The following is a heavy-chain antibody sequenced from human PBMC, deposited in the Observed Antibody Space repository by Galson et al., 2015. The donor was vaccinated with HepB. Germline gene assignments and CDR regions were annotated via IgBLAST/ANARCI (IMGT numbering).Heavy chain of an antibody. CDR3: AKDGNPYGYCSSNSCPPYNGMDV. Sequence: SLRLSCAASRFTFSIYGMHWVRQAPGKGLDWVAVISYDGSNKYYADSVRGRFTVSRDNSKNTLFLQMNSLRAEDTAVYYCAKDGNPYGYCSSNSCPPYNGMDVWGQGTTVTVSS. CDR1: RFTFSIYG. CDR2: ISYDGSNK. V-gene: IGHV3-30*18. D-gene: IGHD2-2*01. J-gene: IGHJ6*02.